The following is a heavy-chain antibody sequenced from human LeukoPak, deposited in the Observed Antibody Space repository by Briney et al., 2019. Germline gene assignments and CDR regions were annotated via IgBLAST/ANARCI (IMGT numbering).Heavy chain of an antibody. CDR1: GFTFSDSD. Sequence: GGSLRLSCAASGFTFSDSDIHWVRQASGKGLEWVGRITTKRSNYATAYTASVRGRFTISRHGSENTAYLQMNSLKTEDTALYYCTTYRSGHYWGQGALVTVSS. V-gene: IGHV3-73*01. CDR3: TTYRSGHY. CDR2: ITTKRSNYAT. J-gene: IGHJ4*02. D-gene: IGHD6-19*01.